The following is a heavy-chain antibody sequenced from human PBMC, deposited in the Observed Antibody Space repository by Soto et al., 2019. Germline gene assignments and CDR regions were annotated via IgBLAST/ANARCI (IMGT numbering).Heavy chain of an antibody. J-gene: IGHJ6*03. CDR2: MNPNSGNT. Sequence: ASVKVFCKASGYTFTSYDINWVRQATGQGLEWMGWMNPNSGNTGYAQKFQGRVTMTRNTSISTAYMELSSLRSEDTAVYYCARGPRIAAAGLPSYYYYMDVWGKGTTVTVSS. CDR1: GYTFTSYD. D-gene: IGHD6-13*01. CDR3: ARGPRIAAAGLPSYYYYMDV. V-gene: IGHV1-8*01.